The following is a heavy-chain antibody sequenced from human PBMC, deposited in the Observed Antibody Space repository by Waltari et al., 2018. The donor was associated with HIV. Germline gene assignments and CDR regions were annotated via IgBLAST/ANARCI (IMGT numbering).Heavy chain of an antibody. Sequence: QVQLQQWGAGLLKPSETLSLTCAVYGGSFSGYYWSWIRQPPGKGLEWIGEINHSGSTNYNPSLKSRVTISVDTSKNQFSLKLSSVTAADTAVYYCARGKTMIVVVHHAFDIWGQGTMVTVSS. CDR1: GGSFSGYY. V-gene: IGHV4-34*01. D-gene: IGHD3-22*01. CDR3: ARGKTMIVVVHHAFDI. J-gene: IGHJ3*02. CDR2: INHSGST.